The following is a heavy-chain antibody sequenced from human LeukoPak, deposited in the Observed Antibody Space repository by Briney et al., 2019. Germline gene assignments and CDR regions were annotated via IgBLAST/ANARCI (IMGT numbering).Heavy chain of an antibody. V-gene: IGHV3-23*01. J-gene: IGHJ4*02. CDR1: GFTFSSYA. CDR2: ISGSGGST. CDR3: ANEGYYDSSGYYYY. Sequence: PGGSLSLSCAASGFTFSSYAMSWVRQAPGKGLEWVPAISGSGGSTYYADSVKGRFTISRDNSKNTLYLQMNSLRAEDTAVYYCANEGYYDSSGYYYYWGQGTLVTVSS. D-gene: IGHD3-22*01.